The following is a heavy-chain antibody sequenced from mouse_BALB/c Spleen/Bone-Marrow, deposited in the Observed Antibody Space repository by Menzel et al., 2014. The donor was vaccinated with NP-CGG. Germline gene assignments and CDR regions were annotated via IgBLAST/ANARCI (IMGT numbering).Heavy chain of an antibody. V-gene: IGHV5-17*02. CDR3: ARARSTMIPTGAMDY. CDR2: ISSGSSTI. Sequence: EVKLMESGGGLVQPGGSRKLSCAASGLNFXRSEMHWVRKAPEKGLEWVAYISSGSSTIYYADTMKGRFTISRDNPKNTPFLVMPSLRSEDTAMYYCARARSTMIPTGAMDYWGQGTSVTVSS. J-gene: IGHJ4*01. D-gene: IGHD2-4*01. CDR1: GLNFXRSE.